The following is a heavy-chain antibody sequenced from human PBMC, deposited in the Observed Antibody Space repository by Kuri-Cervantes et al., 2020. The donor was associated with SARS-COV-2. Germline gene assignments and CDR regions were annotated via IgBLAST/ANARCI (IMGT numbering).Heavy chain of an antibody. CDR2: ISYDGSNK. CDR1: GFTFSSYA. CDR3: ASQDCSGGSCYSGYYYGMDV. D-gene: IGHD2-15*01. V-gene: IGHV3-30*15. Sequence: GGSLRLSCSAAGFTFSSYAMHWVRQAPGKGLEWVAVISYDGSNKYYAESVKGRFTISRDNSKNTLYLQMSSLRAEDTAVYYCASQDCSGGSCYSGYYYGMDVWGQGTTVTVSS. J-gene: IGHJ6*02.